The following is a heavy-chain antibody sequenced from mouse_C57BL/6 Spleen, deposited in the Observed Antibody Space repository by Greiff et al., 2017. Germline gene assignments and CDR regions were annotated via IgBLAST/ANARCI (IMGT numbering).Heavy chain of an antibody. Sequence: QVQLQQSGPELVKPGASVKISCKASGYTFTDYYINWVKQRPGQGLEWIGWLYPGSGNTKYNEKFKGKATLTVDTSSSTAYMQLSSLTSEDSAVYFCARLDGNYPPYAMDYWGQGTSVTVSS. D-gene: IGHD2-1*01. CDR1: GYTFTDYY. V-gene: IGHV1-84*01. CDR2: LYPGSGNT. J-gene: IGHJ4*01. CDR3: ARLDGNYPPYAMDY.